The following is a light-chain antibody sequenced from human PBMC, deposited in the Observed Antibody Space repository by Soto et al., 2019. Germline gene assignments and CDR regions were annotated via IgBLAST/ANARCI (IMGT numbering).Light chain of an antibody. V-gene: IGLV2-8*01. CDR1: SSDVGGYNY. J-gene: IGLJ1*01. Sequence: QSALTQPPSASGSPGQSVAIFCTGTSSDVGGYNYVSWYQQHPGKAPKLMIYEVNKRPSGVPDRFSGSKSGNTASLTVSGLQADDEADYYCSSYAGSSNVFGTGTKLTVL. CDR2: EVN. CDR3: SSYAGSSNV.